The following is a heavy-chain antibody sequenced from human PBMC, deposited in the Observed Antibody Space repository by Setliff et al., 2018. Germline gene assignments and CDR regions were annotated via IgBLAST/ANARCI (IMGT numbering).Heavy chain of an antibody. Sequence: GASVKVSCKASGGTFSSYAISWVRQAPGQGLEWMGGIIPILGIANYAQKFQGRVTITADESTSTVYMELRSLRSEDTAVYYCARDGIAVAAHWGQGTLVTVSS. CDR1: GGTFSSYA. CDR3: ARDGIAVAAH. D-gene: IGHD6-19*01. CDR2: IIPILGIA. J-gene: IGHJ4*02. V-gene: IGHV1-69*10.